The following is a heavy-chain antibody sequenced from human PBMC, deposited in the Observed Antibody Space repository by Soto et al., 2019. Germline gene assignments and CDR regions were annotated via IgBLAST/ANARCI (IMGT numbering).Heavy chain of an antibody. V-gene: IGHV5-51*01. CDR3: ARGGVSTRTFDY. J-gene: IGHJ4*02. CDR1: GYNFAGYW. Sequence: PGESLKIACKGLGYNFAGYWIAWVRQMPGKGLELMGIIYPSDSDTRYRPSFQGQVTISADESISSAYLQWSSLRASDTAMYYCARGGVSTRTFDYWGQGTPVTVSS. CDR2: IYPSDSDT. D-gene: IGHD3-3*01.